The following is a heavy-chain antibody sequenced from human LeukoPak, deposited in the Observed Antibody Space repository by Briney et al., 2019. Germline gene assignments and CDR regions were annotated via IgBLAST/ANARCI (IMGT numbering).Heavy chain of an antibody. J-gene: IGHJ4*02. CDR3: ARVYDILTGYSSFDY. D-gene: IGHD3-9*01. Sequence: ASVKVSCKASGYTFTSYGISWVRQALGQGLEWMGWISAYDGNTNYAQKLQGRVTMTTDTSTSTAYMELRSLRSDDTAVYYCARVYDILTGYSSFDYWGQGTLVTVSS. V-gene: IGHV1-18*01. CDR2: ISAYDGNT. CDR1: GYTFTSYG.